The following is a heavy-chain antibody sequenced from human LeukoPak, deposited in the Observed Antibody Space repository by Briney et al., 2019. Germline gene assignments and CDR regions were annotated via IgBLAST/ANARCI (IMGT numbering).Heavy chain of an antibody. CDR1: GFTFSNNN. D-gene: IGHD2-2*01. CDR3: AREGDIVVVPAVLSHAFDI. CDR2: ISSSSSYI. V-gene: IGHV3-21*01. Sequence: GGSLRLSCAASGFTFSNNNMNWVRQAPGKGLEWVSSISSSSSYIYYADSVKGRFTISRDNAKNSLYLQMNSLRAEDTAVYYCAREGDIVVVPAVLSHAFDIWGQGTMVTVSS. J-gene: IGHJ3*02.